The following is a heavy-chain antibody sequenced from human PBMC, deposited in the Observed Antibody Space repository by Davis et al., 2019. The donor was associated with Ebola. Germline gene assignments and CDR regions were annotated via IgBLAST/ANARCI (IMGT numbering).Heavy chain of an antibody. V-gene: IGHV1-3*01. CDR2: INAGNGNT. CDR3: ARERAEYYYGSGSYYYYGMDV. J-gene: IGHJ6*02. CDR1: GYTFTSYA. Sequence: AASVKVSCKASGYTFTSYAMHWVRQAPGQRLEWMGWINAGNGNTKYSQKFQGRVTITADKSTSTAYMELSSLRSEDTAVYYCARERAEYYYGSGSYYYYGMDVWGQGTTVTVSS. D-gene: IGHD3-10*01.